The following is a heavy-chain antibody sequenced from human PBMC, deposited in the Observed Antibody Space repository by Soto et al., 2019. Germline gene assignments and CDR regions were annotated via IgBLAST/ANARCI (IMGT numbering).Heavy chain of an antibody. CDR3: VKDTNWEARY. J-gene: IGHJ4*02. CDR1: GFTFSNYG. Sequence: PGGSLRHSCAASGFTFSNYGMDCVRQPPGKGLEYFAAISSDGFKPSSADAVRGRFTISRDNAKHMVYLQMNSLKAEDTAVYYCVKDTNWEARYSGQATLVTVSS. V-gene: IGHV3-23*01. D-gene: IGHD1-1*01. CDR2: ISSDGFKP.